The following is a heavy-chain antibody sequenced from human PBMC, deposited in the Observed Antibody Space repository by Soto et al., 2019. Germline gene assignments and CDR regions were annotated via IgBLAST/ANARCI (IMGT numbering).Heavy chain of an antibody. CDR2: IYYSGST. V-gene: IGHV4-31*03. CDR1: GGSISSGGYY. Sequence: SSETLSLTCTVSGGSISSGGYYWSWIRQHPGKGLEWIGYIYYSGSTYYNPSLKSRVTISVDTSKNQFSLKLSSVTAADTAVYYCAREDGSGLNWFDPWGQGNLVTVSS. CDR3: AREDGSGLNWFDP. D-gene: IGHD2-15*01. J-gene: IGHJ5*02.